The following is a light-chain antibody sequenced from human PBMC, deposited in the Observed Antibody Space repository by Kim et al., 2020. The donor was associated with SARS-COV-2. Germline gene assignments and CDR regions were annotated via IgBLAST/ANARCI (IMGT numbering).Light chain of an antibody. V-gene: IGKV4-1*01. CDR2: WAT. CDR1: QTVLYSSNKKNY. J-gene: IGKJ1*01. Sequence: DIVMTQSPDSLAVSLGERATIKCKSSQTVLYSSNKKNYLAWYQHKPGQPPNLLISWATTRESGVPDRFSGSGSGTDFTLTISSLQAEDVVVYYCHQYYSTPPTFGQGTKVDIK. CDR3: HQYYSTPPT.